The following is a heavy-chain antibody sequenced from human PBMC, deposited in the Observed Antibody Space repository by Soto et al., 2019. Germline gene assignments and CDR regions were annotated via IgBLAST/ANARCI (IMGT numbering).Heavy chain of an antibody. D-gene: IGHD3-10*01. V-gene: IGHV4-30-4*01. Sequence: SETLSLTCTVSGGSIISGDYYFSCIRQPPWKGLEWIGYIYYSGSTYYNPSLKSRVTISVDTSKNQFSLKLSSVTAADTAVYYCARDGSGSYYYYYGMDVWGQGTTVTVSS. CDR2: IYYSGST. J-gene: IGHJ6*02. CDR1: GGSIISGDYY. CDR3: ARDGSGSYYYYYGMDV.